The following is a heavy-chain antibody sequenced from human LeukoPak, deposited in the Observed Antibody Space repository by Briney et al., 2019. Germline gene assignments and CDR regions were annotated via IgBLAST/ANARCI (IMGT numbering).Heavy chain of an antibody. CDR2: ISGSGGST. CDR3: AKDKSGWLFAY. D-gene: IGHD5-24*01. V-gene: IGHV3-23*01. Sequence: GGSLRLSCAASGFTVSSNYMSWVRQAPGKGLEWVSAISGSGGSTYYADSVKGRFTISRDNSKNTLYLQMNSLRAEDTAVYYCAKDKSGWLFAYWGQGTLVTVSS. CDR1: GFTVSSNY. J-gene: IGHJ4*02.